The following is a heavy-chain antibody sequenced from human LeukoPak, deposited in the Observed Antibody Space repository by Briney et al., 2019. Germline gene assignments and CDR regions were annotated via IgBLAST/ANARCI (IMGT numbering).Heavy chain of an antibody. D-gene: IGHD1-26*01. Sequence: ASVKVSCKASGYTFTSYGISWVRQAPGQGLEWMGWISAYNGNTNYAQKLQGRVTMTTDTSTSTAYMELRSLRSDDTAVYYCARSSSGSYYRRTWFDPWGQGTLVTVSS. CDR2: ISAYNGNT. CDR1: GYTFTSYG. J-gene: IGHJ5*02. CDR3: ARSSSGSYYRRTWFDP. V-gene: IGHV1-18*01.